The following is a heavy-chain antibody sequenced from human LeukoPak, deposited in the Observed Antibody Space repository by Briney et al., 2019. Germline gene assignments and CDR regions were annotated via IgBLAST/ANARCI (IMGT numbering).Heavy chain of an antibody. V-gene: IGHV4-61*02. Sequence: SETLSLTCTVSGGSISSGSYYWSWIRQPAGKGLEWIGRIYTSGSTNYNPSLKSRVTISGDTSKNQFSLKLSSVTAADTAVYYCTRDRSALDTWGQGTMVTVSS. CDR3: TRDRSALDT. CDR2: IYTSGST. J-gene: IGHJ3*02. CDR1: GGSISSGSYY.